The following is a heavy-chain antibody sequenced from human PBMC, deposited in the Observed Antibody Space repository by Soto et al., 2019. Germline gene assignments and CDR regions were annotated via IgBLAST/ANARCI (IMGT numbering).Heavy chain of an antibody. J-gene: IGHJ4*02. CDR3: ARDRCDDEKGYCTIPGYFDY. V-gene: IGHV1-18*01. D-gene: IGHD2-8*01. CDR2: ISAYNGNT. Sequence: QVQLVQSGAEVKKPGASVKVSCKASGYTFTSYGISWVRQAPGQGLEWMGWISAYNGNTNYAQKLQGRVTMTTDTSTSTAYMELRSLRSDDTAVYYCARDRCDDEKGYCTIPGYFDYWGQGTLVTVSS. CDR1: GYTFTSYG.